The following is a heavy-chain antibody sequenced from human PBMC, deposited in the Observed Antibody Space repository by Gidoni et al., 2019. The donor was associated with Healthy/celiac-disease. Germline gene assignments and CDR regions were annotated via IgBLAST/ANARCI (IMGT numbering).Heavy chain of an antibody. J-gene: IGHJ4*02. CDR2: ISGSGGSI. Sequence: EVQLLESGGGLVQPGGSLRLSCAASGFTFSSYAMSWVRQAPGKGLEWVSAISGSGGSIYYADSVMGRFTISRDNSKNTLYLQMNSLRAEDTAVYYCAKDLAGYGDYLYYFDYWGQGTLVTVSS. D-gene: IGHD4-17*01. V-gene: IGHV3-23*01. CDR1: GFTFSSYA. CDR3: AKDLAGYGDYLYYFDY.